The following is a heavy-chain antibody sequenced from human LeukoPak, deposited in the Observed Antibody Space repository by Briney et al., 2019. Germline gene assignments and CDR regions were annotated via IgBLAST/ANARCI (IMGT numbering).Heavy chain of an antibody. CDR3: AELGITMIGGV. CDR2: ISSSGRTI. CDR1: GFTFSNYE. J-gene: IGHJ6*04. D-gene: IGHD3-10*02. V-gene: IGHV3-48*03. Sequence: PGGSLRLSCAASGFTFSNYEMNWVRQAPGKGLEWVSYISSSGRTIYYADSVKGRFTISRGNPKNSLYLQMNSLRAEDTAVYYCAELGITMIGGVWGKGTTVTISS.